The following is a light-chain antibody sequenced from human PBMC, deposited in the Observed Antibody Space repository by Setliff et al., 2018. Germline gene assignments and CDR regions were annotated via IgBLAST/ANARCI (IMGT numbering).Light chain of an antibody. Sequence: QSALSQPRSVSGSPGQSVTISCTGTSSDVGAYVHVSWYQQHPDTAPKLILYDVNNRPSGVPDRFSGSKFGNTASLTISGLQTEDEADYYCCSYAGIHTLIFGGGTEVTVL. J-gene: IGLJ2*01. CDR2: DVN. CDR1: SSDVGAYVH. CDR3: CSYAGIHTLI. V-gene: IGLV2-11*01.